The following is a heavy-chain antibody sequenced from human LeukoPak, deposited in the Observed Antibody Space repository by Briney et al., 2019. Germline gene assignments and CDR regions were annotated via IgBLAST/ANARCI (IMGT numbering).Heavy chain of an antibody. CDR3: ARLVDDYYDSSGYYNAFDI. Sequence: PSETLSLTCTVPGGSISSSSYYWGWIRQPPGKGLEWIGSIYYSGSTYYNPSLKSRVTISVDTSKNQFSLKLSSVTAADTAVYYCARLVDDYYDSSGYYNAFDIWGQGTMVTVSS. V-gene: IGHV4-39*01. CDR2: IYYSGST. CDR1: GGSISSSSYY. J-gene: IGHJ3*02. D-gene: IGHD3-22*01.